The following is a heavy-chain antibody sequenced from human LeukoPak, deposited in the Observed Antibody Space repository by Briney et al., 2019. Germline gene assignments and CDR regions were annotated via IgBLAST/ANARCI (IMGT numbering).Heavy chain of an antibody. CDR1: GGSFSGYY. J-gene: IGHJ5*02. CDR3: ARGDSSGWFPNWFDP. D-gene: IGHD6-19*01. V-gene: IGHV4-34*01. Sequence: PSETLSLTCAVYGGSFSGYYWSWIRQPPGKGLEWIGEINHSGSTNYNPSLKSRVTISVETPKNQLSLELSSVTAADTAVYYCARGDSSGWFPNWFDPWGQGTLVTVSS. CDR2: INHSGST.